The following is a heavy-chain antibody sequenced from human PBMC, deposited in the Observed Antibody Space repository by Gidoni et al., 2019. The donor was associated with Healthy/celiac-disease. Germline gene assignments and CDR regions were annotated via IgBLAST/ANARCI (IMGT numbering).Heavy chain of an antibody. CDR2: ISGSGGST. CDR3: AKERDYYFDY. J-gene: IGHJ4*02. V-gene: IGHV3-23*01. CDR1: GFTFSSYA. Sequence: EVQLLESGGGLVQPGGSLRLACAASGFTFSSYAMRWVRQAPGKGLEWVSAISGSGGSTDYADAVKGRFTISRDNSKNTLYLQMNSLRAEDTAVYYCAKERDYYFDYWGQGTLVTVSS.